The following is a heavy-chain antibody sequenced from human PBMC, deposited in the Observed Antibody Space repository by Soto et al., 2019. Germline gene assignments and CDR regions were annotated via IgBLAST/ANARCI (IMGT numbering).Heavy chain of an antibody. V-gene: IGHV3-48*02. Sequence: VQLVESGGGLVQPGGSLRLSCEVSGFTFSPYSMNWVRQVPGKGLERISYISSSGDLKYYADSVRGRFTISRDNFKNLLFLQMDSLRDDDTAMYFCARDRSTALGVVTPIDHWGQGTLVTVSS. D-gene: IGHD3-3*01. J-gene: IGHJ4*02. CDR1: GFTFSPYS. CDR3: ARDRSTALGVVTPIDH. CDR2: ISSSGDLK.